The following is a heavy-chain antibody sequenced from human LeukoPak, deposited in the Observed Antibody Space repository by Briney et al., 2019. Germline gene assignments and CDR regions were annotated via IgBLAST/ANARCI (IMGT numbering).Heavy chain of an antibody. D-gene: IGHD4-17*01. Sequence: ASVKVSCKASGYKFTNYYIHWVRQAPGQGGEWMGIMNPSGGSTNYAQKFQGRVTMTRDTSTSTVYMELSSLRSDDTAVYLCAREPYVDYVGPGDYWGHGDLVTVSS. J-gene: IGHJ4*01. CDR3: AREPYVDYVGPGDY. CDR2: MNPSGGST. CDR1: GYKFTNYY. V-gene: IGHV1-46*01.